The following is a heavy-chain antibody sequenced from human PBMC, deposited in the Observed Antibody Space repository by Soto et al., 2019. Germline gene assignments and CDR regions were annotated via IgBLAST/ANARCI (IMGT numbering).Heavy chain of an antibody. D-gene: IGHD3-22*01. Sequence: ASVKVSCKASGYSFTDYHIHWVRQAPGQGLEWLGRINPKSGGTSTAQKFQGWVTMTRDTSTSTVYMELSSLRSEDTAVYYCAVYDSSGYYFDYWGQGTLVTVSS. CDR2: INPKSGGT. CDR1: GYSFTDYH. CDR3: AVYDSSGYYFDY. V-gene: IGHV1-2*04. J-gene: IGHJ4*02.